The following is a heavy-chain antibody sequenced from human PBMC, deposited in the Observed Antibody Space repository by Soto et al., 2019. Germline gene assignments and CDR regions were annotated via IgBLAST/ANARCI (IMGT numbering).Heavy chain of an antibody. J-gene: IGHJ6*02. Sequence: EVQLLESGGGWVQPGGSLRLSCAASGFTFSTFVMTWVRQVPGEGLEWISSITGSGKSAYYADSVKGRVTISRDYSKNTLYLQISSLGVDDTAVYHCAVHLGENYYTMDVWGQGTTVTVSS. D-gene: IGHD3-10*01. CDR3: AVHLGENYYTMDV. V-gene: IGHV3-23*01. CDR2: ITGSGKSA. CDR1: GFTFSTFV.